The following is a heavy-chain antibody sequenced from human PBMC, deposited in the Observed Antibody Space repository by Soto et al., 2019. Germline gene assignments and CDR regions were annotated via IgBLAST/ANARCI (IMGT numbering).Heavy chain of an antibody. CDR1: GFTFSDYY. V-gene: IGHV3-11*06. CDR3: ARVRSSGWYDY. Sequence: QVQLVESGGGLVKPGGSLRLSCAASGFTFSDYYMSWIRQAPGKGLEWVSYISSSSTYTKYADSLKGRFTISRDNAKNSLYLQMNSLRAEDTAVYYCARVRSSGWYDYWGQGTLVTVSS. D-gene: IGHD6-19*01. J-gene: IGHJ4*02. CDR2: ISSSSTYT.